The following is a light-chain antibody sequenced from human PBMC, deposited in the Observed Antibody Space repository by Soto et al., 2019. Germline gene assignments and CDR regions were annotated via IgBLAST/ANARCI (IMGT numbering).Light chain of an antibody. CDR2: DVS. CDR3: QQYKSYSLT. V-gene: IGKV1-5*01. CDR1: QTISSW. J-gene: IGKJ4*01. Sequence: DIPMTQSPSTLSASVGDRVTITCRASQTISSWLAWYQQKPGKAPKLLIYDVSSLESGVPSRFSGSGSGTEFTLTISSLQPDDFAIYYCQQYKSYSLTFGGGTKVEIK.